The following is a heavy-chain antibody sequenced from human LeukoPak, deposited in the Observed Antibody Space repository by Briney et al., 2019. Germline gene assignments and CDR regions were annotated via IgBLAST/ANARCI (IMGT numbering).Heavy chain of an antibody. CDR1: GGSISSGGYS. V-gene: IGHV4-30-2*01. CDR2: IYHSGST. Sequence: SETLSLACAVSGGSISSGGYSWSWIRQPPGKGLEWIGYIYHSGSTYCNPSLKSRVTISVDRSKNQFSLKLSSVTAADTAVYYCARGNDFWSGFDYWGQGTLVTVSS. CDR3: ARGNDFWSGFDY. J-gene: IGHJ4*02. D-gene: IGHD3-3*01.